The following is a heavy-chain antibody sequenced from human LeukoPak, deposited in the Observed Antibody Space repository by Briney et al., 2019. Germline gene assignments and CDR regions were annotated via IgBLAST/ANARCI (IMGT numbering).Heavy chain of an antibody. D-gene: IGHD4-11*01. Sequence: SETLSLTCTVSGGSISSYYWSWIRQPAGKGLEWIGRIYTSGSTNYNPSLKSRVTVSVDTSKNQFSLKLSSVTAADTAVYYCARTRNDYSNYYYMDVRGKGTTVTVSS. J-gene: IGHJ6*03. CDR2: IYTSGST. CDR1: GGSISSYY. V-gene: IGHV4-4*07. CDR3: ARTRNDYSNYYYMDV.